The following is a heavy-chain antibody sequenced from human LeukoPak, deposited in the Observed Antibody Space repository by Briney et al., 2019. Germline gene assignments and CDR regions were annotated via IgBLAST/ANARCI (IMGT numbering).Heavy chain of an antibody. V-gene: IGHV4-38-2*02. CDR1: GYSISSGYY. D-gene: IGHD3-10*01. J-gene: IGHJ4*02. CDR2: IYHSGST. Sequence: PSETLSLTCTVSGYSISSGYYWGWIRQPPGKGLEWIGSIYHSGSTYYNPSLKSRVTISVDTPKNQFSLRLSSVTAADTAVYYCARVREVVGPNCGSGSYLGAYYFDYWGQGTLVTVSS. CDR3: ARVREVVGPNCGSGSYLGAYYFDY.